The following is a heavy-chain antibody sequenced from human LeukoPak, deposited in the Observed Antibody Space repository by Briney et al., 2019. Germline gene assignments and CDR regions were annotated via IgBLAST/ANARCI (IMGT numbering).Heavy chain of an antibody. Sequence: SETLSLTCTVSGGSISSSSSYWGWIRQPPGKGLEWIGSIYAGGITYYNASLKSRVTISVDTSKNRFSLKLSSVTAADTAVYYCVRQSPHFNSWGQGTLVTVSS. CDR3: VRQSPHFNS. V-gene: IGHV4-39*01. CDR1: GGSISSSSSY. J-gene: IGHJ4*02. CDR2: IYAGGIT.